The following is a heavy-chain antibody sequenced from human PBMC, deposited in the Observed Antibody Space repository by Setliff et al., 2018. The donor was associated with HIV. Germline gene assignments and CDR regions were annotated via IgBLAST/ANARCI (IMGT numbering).Heavy chain of an antibody. CDR2: IDTSSTWI. CDR1: GFSFTTYT. D-gene: IGHD3-22*01. V-gene: IGHV3-21*01. Sequence: GGSLRLSCAASGFSFTTYTMNWIRQAPGQGLEWVSSIDTSSTWIYYADSVKGRFTISRDNAENSLYLQMNSLRAEDTAVYYCARDYTYYYDSSGYNLGYWGQGTLVTVSS. CDR3: ARDYTYYYDSSGYNLGY. J-gene: IGHJ4*02.